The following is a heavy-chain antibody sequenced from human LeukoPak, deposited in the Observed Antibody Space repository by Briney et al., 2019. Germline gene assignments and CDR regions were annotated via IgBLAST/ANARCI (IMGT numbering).Heavy chain of an antibody. Sequence: SETLSLTCTVSGGSISSGDYYWSWIRQPPGKGLEWTGYIYYSGSTYYNPSLKSRVTISVDTSKNQFSLKLSSVTAADTAVYYCARVGKTYYYDSSGYQVDYWGQGTLVTVSS. CDR2: IYYSGST. D-gene: IGHD3-22*01. CDR3: ARVGKTYYYDSSGYQVDY. V-gene: IGHV4-30-4*08. CDR1: GGSISSGDYY. J-gene: IGHJ4*02.